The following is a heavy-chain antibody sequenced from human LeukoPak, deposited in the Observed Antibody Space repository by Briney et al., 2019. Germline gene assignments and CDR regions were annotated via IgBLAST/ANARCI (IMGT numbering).Heavy chain of an antibody. Sequence: GGSLRLSCAASGFTFSSYWMHWVHQAPGKGLEWVSHIRYTGETFYADSVKGRFTISKDNARNSLYLQMNDLRGEDTAIYCCARDAGNSGYGCDLWGQGTLVTVSS. CDR1: GFTFSSYW. D-gene: IGHD5-12*01. J-gene: IGHJ5*02. CDR2: IRYTGET. CDR3: ARDAGNSGYGCDL. V-gene: IGHV3-48*01.